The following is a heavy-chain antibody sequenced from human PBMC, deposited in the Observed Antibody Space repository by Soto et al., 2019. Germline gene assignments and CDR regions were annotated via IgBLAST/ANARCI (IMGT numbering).Heavy chain of an antibody. J-gene: IGHJ4*02. CDR3: ARGDHSSSWESQGY. CDR2: IIPILGIA. Sequence: SVNVSCKASGGTFSSYTISWVRQAPGQGLEWMGRIIPILGIANYAQKFQGRVTITADKSTSTAYMELSSLRSEDTAVYYCARGDHSSSWESQGYWGQGTLVTVSS. V-gene: IGHV1-69*02. CDR1: GGTFSSYT. D-gene: IGHD6-13*01.